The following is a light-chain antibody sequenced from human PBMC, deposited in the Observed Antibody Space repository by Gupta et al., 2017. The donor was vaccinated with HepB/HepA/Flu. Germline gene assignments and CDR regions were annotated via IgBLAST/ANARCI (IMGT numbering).Light chain of an antibody. CDR3: QAWDSTTAV. CDR2: QDS. Sequence: SSELTQPPSVSVSPGQTASITCSGDKLGDKYACWYQQNPGQSPVLVIYQDSKRPSGIPERFSGSNSGNTATLTIIGTQAVDEADYYCQAWDSTTAVFGGGTKLTVL. J-gene: IGLJ2*01. V-gene: IGLV3-1*01. CDR1: KLGDKY.